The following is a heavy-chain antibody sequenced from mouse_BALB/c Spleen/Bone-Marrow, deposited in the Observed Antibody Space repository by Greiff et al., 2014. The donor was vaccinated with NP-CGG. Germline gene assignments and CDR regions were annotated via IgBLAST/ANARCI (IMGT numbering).Heavy chain of an antibody. CDR1: GVSLTSYG. CDR2: IWAGGST. CDR3: ARVYLRYFDV. V-gene: IGHV2-9*02. J-gene: IGHJ1*03. Sequence: QVQLQQSGPCLEAPSQSLAIICTVTGVSLTSYGVHWVRQPPGKGLEWLGVIWAGGSTNYNSGLMSRLRISKDNSTTQVFLKINSLQTYDTAMNYCARVYLRYFDVWGTGITVTVST. D-gene: IGHD2-3*01.